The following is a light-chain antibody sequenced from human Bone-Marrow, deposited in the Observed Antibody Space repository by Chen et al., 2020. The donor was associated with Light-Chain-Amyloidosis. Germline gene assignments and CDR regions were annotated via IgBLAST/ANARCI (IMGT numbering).Light chain of an antibody. CDR2: RDT. J-gene: IGLJ2*01. CDR1: DLPTKY. Sequence: SLDPTRPPSVSVSVGQTARITCSGDDLPTKYAYWYQQKPGQAPVLVVHRDTERPSGISERFSGSSSGTTATLTISGVQAEDDADYHCQSADSSGPYEVIFGGGTKLTVL. V-gene: IGLV3-25*03. CDR3: QSADSSGPYEVI.